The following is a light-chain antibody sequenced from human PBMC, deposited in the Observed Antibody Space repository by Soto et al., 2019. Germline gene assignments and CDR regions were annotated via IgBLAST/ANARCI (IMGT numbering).Light chain of an antibody. CDR1: STDVGGYNY. V-gene: IGLV2-8*01. J-gene: IGLJ1*01. CDR3: SSYAGSRNPYV. CDR2: DVS. Sequence: QSVLTQPPSASGSPGQSGTLSCTGTSTDVGGYNYVSWYQQHPGKAPKLMIFDVSKRPSGVPDRFSAFKSGNAASLTVSGLQAEDEADYYCSSYAGSRNPYVFGSGTKLTGL.